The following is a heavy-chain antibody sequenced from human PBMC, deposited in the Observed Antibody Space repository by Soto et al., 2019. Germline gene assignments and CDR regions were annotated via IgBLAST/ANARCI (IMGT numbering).Heavy chain of an antibody. D-gene: IGHD1-7*01. CDR2: ISSSGRTI. CDR1: GFTFSDYY. CDR3: ARDGGINWKYPYYYYMDV. Sequence: QVHLVESGGGLFKPGGSLRLSWAASGFTFSDYYMSWIRQAPGKGLEWVSYISSSGRTIYYAASVKGRFTISRANAKNSLYRQMNSLCAEDPAVYYCARDGGINWKYPYYYYMDVWGKGTTVTVSS. V-gene: IGHV3-11*01. J-gene: IGHJ6*03.